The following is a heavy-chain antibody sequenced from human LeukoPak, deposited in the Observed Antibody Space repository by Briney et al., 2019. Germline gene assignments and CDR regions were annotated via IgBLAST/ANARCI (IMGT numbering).Heavy chain of an antibody. CDR3: VRELPAENYFDY. Sequence: SQTLSLTCTVSGGSISSGDYYWSWIRQPPGKGLEWIGYIYYSGNTYYNPSLKSRVTISVDTSKNHFSLKLSSVTAADTAVYYCVRELPAENYFDYWGQGTLVTVSS. V-gene: IGHV4-30-4*01. CDR1: GGSISSGDYY. CDR2: IYYSGNT. J-gene: IGHJ4*02.